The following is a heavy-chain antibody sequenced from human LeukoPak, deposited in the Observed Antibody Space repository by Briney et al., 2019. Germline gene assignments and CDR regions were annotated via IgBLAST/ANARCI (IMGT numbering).Heavy chain of an antibody. Sequence: GGSLRLSCAASGFTXSXXWMHWVRQAPGKGLVWXXXXXXXXXXXXXXXXXXXXXXXXXDNXKNTAYLQMNSLRAEDTAVYYCAGGPAYWGQGNLVTVSS. D-gene: IGHD1-14*01. V-gene: IGHV3-74*01. J-gene: IGHJ4*02. CDR2: XXXXXXXX. CDR1: GFTXSXXW. CDR3: AGGPAY.